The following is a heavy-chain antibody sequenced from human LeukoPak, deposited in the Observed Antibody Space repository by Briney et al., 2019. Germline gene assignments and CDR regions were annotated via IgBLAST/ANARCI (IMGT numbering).Heavy chain of an antibody. D-gene: IGHD3-3*01. J-gene: IGHJ6*03. CDR3: ASGHDDYYYYMDV. Sequence: GGSLRLSCAASGFTFSSYSMNWVRQAPGKGLEWVSSISSSSNYIYYADSVKGRFTISRDNAKNSLYLQMNSLRAEDTAVYYCASGHDDYYYYMDVWGKGTTVTVSS. CDR1: GFTFSSYS. V-gene: IGHV3-21*01. CDR2: ISSSSNYI.